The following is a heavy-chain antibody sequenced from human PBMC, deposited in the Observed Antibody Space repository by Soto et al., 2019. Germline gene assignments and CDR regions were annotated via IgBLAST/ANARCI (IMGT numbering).Heavy chain of an antibody. V-gene: IGHV3-48*03. CDR1: GFTFSGYE. CDR2: ISSSATTK. D-gene: IGHD5-18*01. CDR3: ASRVYNYGAPVYYAYYGLDV. J-gene: IGHJ6*02. Sequence: ESGGGLVHPGGSLRLSCAASGFTFSGYEMNWVRQAPGKGLEWISYISSSATTKYYADSVKGRFTISKDNARKSLYLQMNNLRAEDTAVYYCASRVYNYGAPVYYAYYGLDVWGQGTTVTVSS.